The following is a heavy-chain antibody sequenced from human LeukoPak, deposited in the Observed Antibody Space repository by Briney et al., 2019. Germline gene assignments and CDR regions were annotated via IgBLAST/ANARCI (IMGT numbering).Heavy chain of an antibody. CDR3: ARDGWIQLWFYYYYYVDV. CDR2: INSDGSST. D-gene: IGHD5-18*01. V-gene: IGHV3-74*01. J-gene: IGHJ6*03. CDR1: GFTFSSYW. Sequence: GGSLRLSCATSGFTFSSYWMHWVRQAPGKGLVWVSRINSDGSSTSYADSVKGRFTISRDNAKNSLYLQMNSLRAEDTAVYYCARDGWIQLWFYYYYYVDVWGKGTTVTVSS.